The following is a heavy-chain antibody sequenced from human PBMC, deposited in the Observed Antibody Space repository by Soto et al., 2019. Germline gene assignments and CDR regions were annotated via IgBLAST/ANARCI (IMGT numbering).Heavy chain of an antibody. CDR3: ARVLSTSSYDH. V-gene: IGHV4-31*03. CDR1: GGSISIGGYY. D-gene: IGHD6-6*01. J-gene: IGHJ4*02. Sequence: QVQLQESGPGLVKPSQTLSLTCTVSGGSISIGGYYWSWIRQHPGKSLEWIGYIYYSGITHYSPSLKGRITILVDTSKDQFSPRLSSVTAADTAVYYCARVLSTSSYDHWGQGTLVSVSS. CDR2: IYYSGIT.